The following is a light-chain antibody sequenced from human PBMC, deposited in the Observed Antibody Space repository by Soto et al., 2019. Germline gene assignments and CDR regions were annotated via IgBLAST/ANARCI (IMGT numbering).Light chain of an antibody. J-gene: IGKJ4*01. CDR3: QQYASSPLT. Sequence: EIVLTQSPGTLSLSSGERATLSCRASQSVRSNYLAWYQQKPGQAPRLLIYGASSRATGIPDRFGGSGSGTDSTLTISRLEPEDFAVYYSQQYASSPLTFGGGTKVEIK. V-gene: IGKV3-20*01. CDR2: GAS. CDR1: QSVRSNY.